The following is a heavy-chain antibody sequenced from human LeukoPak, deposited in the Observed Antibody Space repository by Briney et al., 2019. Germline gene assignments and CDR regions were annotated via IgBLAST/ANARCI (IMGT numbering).Heavy chain of an antibody. V-gene: IGHV1-2*02. CDR3: ARDGGSPGGSYYYYMDV. CDR2: INPNSGGT. Sequence: ASVKVSCKASGYTFTGYYMHWVRQAPGQGLEWMGWINPNSGGTNYAQKFQGRATMTRDTSISTAYMELSRLRSDDTAVYYCARDGGSPGGSYYYYMDVWGKGTTVTISS. CDR1: GYTFTGYY. D-gene: IGHD1-26*01. J-gene: IGHJ6*03.